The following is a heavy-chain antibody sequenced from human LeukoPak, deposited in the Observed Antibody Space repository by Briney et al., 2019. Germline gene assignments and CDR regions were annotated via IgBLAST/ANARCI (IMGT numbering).Heavy chain of an antibody. Sequence: SETLSLTCTVSGASVISGSHYWIWIRQPPGKGLEWIAYIHYSGSTDYNPSLKSRVTISVDPSETQFSLKLSSVTAADTAVYYCARSTSQYDYVWGSYRPKYYFDYWGRGALVPVSS. V-gene: IGHV4-61*01. CDR2: IHYSGST. CDR1: GASVISGSHY. D-gene: IGHD3-16*02. CDR3: ARSTSQYDYVWGSYRPKYYFDY. J-gene: IGHJ4*02.